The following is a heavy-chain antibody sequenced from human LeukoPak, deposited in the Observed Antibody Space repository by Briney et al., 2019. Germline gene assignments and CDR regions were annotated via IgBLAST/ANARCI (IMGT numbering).Heavy chain of an antibody. D-gene: IGHD3-10*01. CDR1: GYTFTGYY. CDR2: INPNSGGT. J-gene: IGHJ4*02. Sequence: ASVKVSCKASGYTFTGYYMHWVRQAPGQGLEWMGWINPNSGGTNYAQKFQGRVTMTRDTSISTAYMELSRLRSDDTAVYYCARDPRPYYYGSGSLGYWGQGTLVTVSS. CDR3: ARDPRPYYYGSGSLGY. V-gene: IGHV1-2*02.